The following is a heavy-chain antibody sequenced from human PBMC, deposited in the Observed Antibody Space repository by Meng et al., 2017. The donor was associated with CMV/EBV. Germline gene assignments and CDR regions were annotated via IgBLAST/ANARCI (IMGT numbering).Heavy chain of an antibody. CDR3: ARRPRDGYNYIDY. Sequence: QRWRGGGVVKQPGFTVKVCGQAAGGTFGSFCIRGVRQGPGQGHELMGGIFPIFCTANYAQKFQGRVTITADESTSTAYMELSSLGSEDTAVYYRARRPRDGYNYIDYWGQGTLVTVSS. CDR1: GGTFGSFC. J-gene: IGHJ4*02. CDR2: IFPIFCTA. D-gene: IGHD5-24*01. V-gene: IGHV1-69*01.